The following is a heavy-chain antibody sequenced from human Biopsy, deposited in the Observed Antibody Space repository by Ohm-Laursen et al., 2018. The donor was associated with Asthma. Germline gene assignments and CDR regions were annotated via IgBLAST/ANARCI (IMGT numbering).Heavy chain of an antibody. CDR3: ARAVDYSHYYGIDV. V-gene: IGHV1-18*01. CDR1: GYTFNSAG. D-gene: IGHD3-10*01. J-gene: IGHJ6*02. CDR2: VSVYNGNT. Sequence: SVKVSCKTSGYTFNSAGITWVRQAPGQGLEWMGWVSVYNGNTKVAQKLQDRVTMITDTSTSTAYMELRSLRSDDTAVYFCARAVDYSHYYGIDVWGQGTTVTVS.